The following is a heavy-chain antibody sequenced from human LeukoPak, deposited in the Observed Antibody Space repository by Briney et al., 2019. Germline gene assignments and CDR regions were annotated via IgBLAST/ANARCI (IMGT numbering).Heavy chain of an antibody. J-gene: IGHJ2*01. Sequence: GASVKVSCTASGYTFISYGISWGRQAPGQGLEWMGWIGSYNGNTNYAQNLQGRVTMTTDTSTSTAYMELRSLRSDDAAVYYCARGLGVVTAQSEQPKPRYFDLCGRGAQVTVSS. D-gene: IGHD2-21*02. CDR2: IGSYNGNT. CDR3: ARGLGVVTAQSEQPKPRYFDL. CDR1: GYTFISYG. V-gene: IGHV1-18*01.